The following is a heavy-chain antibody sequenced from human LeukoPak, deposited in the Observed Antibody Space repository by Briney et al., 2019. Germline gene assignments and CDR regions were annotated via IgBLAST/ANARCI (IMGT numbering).Heavy chain of an antibody. J-gene: IGHJ4*02. CDR3: ASSPGIAVYY. D-gene: IGHD6-19*01. Sequence: ASVKVSCKASGYTFTGYYMHWVRQAPGRGLEWMGWINPNSGGTNYAQKFQGRVTMTRDASISTAYMELSRLRSDDTAVYYCASSPGIAVYYWGQGTLVTVSS. CDR1: GYTFTGYY. V-gene: IGHV1-2*02. CDR2: INPNSGGT.